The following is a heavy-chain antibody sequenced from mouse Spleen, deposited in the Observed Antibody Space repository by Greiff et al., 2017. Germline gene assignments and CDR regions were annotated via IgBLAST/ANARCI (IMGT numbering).Heavy chain of an antibody. CDR3: ARHDDYDPGFAY. CDR1: GFSLTSYG. Sequence: VKLMESGPGLVAPSQSLSITCTISGFSLTSYGVHWVRQPPGKGLEWLVVIWSDGSTTYNSALKSRLSISKDNSKSQVFLKMNSLQTDDTAMYYCARHDDYDPGFAYWGQGTLVTVSA. V-gene: IGHV2-6-1*01. J-gene: IGHJ3*01. CDR2: IWSDGST. D-gene: IGHD2-4*01.